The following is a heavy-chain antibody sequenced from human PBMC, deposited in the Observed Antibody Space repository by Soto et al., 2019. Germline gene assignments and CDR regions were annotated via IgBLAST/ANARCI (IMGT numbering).Heavy chain of an antibody. V-gene: IGHV4-59*01. D-gene: IGHD2-15*01. Sequence: SETLSLTCTVSGGSISNYYWSWIRQPSGKGLEWIGYIHYSGSTNYSPSLKSRVTISVDTSKNQFSLKLSSVTAADTAVSYCARAYCSGATCSPYNWFDPWGQGTLVTVS. CDR1: GGSISNYY. CDR3: ARAYCSGATCSPYNWFDP. J-gene: IGHJ5*02. CDR2: IHYSGST.